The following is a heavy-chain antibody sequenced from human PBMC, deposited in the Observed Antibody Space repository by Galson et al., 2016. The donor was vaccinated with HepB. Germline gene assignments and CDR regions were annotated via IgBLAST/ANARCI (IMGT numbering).Heavy chain of an antibody. J-gene: IGHJ4*02. Sequence: SLRLSCAASGFTVSNSDMSWVRQAPGKGLVWVSAIRGGDSSTYYADSVRGRFTISRDNSKNTLYLQMNSLRVEDTALYYCAKDSPIGVSYADYDCWGQGILVTVSS. CDR1: GFTVSNSD. V-gene: IGHV3-23*01. CDR3: AKDSPIGVSYADYDC. CDR2: IRGGDSST. D-gene: IGHD1-26*01.